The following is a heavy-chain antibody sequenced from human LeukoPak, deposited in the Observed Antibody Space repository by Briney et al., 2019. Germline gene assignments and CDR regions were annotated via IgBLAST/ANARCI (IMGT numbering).Heavy chain of an antibody. D-gene: IGHD4-17*01. CDR1: GGSISSGSYY. J-gene: IGHJ3*02. CDR2: IFTSGST. CDR3: ARVHLRLMATVTTYAFDI. V-gene: IGHV4-61*02. Sequence: PSETLSLTCTVSGGSISSGSYYWSWIRQPAGKGLEWIGRIFTSGSTKYNPSLKSRVTISVDTSKNQFSLKLSSVTAADTAVYYCARVHLRLMATVTTYAFDIWGQGTMVTVSS.